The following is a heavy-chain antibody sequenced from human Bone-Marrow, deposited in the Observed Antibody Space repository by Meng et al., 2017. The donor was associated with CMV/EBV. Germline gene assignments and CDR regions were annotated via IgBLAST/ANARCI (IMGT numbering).Heavy chain of an antibody. Sequence: GGSLRLSCAASGFTFSSYSMNWVRQAPGKGLEWVSYISSSSSTIYYADSVKGRFTISRDNSKNTLYLQMNSLRAEDTAVYYCARVQRFLEWSASHYYFDYWGQGTLVTVSS. CDR1: GFTFSSYS. D-gene: IGHD3-3*01. V-gene: IGHV3-48*01. CDR2: ISSSSSTI. J-gene: IGHJ4*02. CDR3: ARVQRFLEWSASHYYFDY.